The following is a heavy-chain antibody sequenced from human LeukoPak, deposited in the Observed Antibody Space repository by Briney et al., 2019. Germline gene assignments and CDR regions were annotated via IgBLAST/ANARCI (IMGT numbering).Heavy chain of an antibody. CDR3: ARGTSRITFFGVVITPHYYYYSGRDV. J-gene: IGHJ6*02. CDR2: IIPILGIA. D-gene: IGHD3-3*01. Sequence: SVKVSSKASGGTFSSYAISWVRQAPGQGLEWMGRIIPILGIANYAQKFQGRVTITADKSTSTAYMELSSLRSEDTAVYYCARGTSRITFFGVVITPHYYYYSGRDVGGQGPTAPFSS. V-gene: IGHV1-69*04. CDR1: GGTFSSYA.